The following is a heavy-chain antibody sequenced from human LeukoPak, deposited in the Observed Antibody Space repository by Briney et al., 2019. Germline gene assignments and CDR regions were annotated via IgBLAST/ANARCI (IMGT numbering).Heavy chain of an antibody. J-gene: IGHJ3*02. D-gene: IGHD3-22*01. CDR3: ARGYYYDSSGPTASCAFDI. V-gene: IGHV4-30-2*01. CDR2: IYHSGST. CDR1: GGSISSGGYY. Sequence: PSETLSLTCTVSGGSISSGGYYWSWIRQPPGKGLEWIGYIYHSGSTYYNPSLKSRVTISVDTSKNQFSLKLSSVTAADTAVYYCARGYYYDSSGPTASCAFDIWGQGTMVTVSS.